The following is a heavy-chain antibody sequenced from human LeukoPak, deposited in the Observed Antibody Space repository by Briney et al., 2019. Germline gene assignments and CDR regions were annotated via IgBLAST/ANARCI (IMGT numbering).Heavy chain of an antibody. V-gene: IGHV1-2*02. D-gene: IGHD6-13*01. CDR2: INPNSGGT. CDR1: GYTFTGYY. Sequence: GASVKVSCKASGYTFTGYYMHWVRQAPGQGLEWMGWINPNSGGTNYAQKFQGRATMTRDTSISTAYMELSRLRSDDTAVYYCAALGGFAAAGTGDYRGQGTLVTVSS. J-gene: IGHJ4*02. CDR3: AALGGFAAAGTGDY.